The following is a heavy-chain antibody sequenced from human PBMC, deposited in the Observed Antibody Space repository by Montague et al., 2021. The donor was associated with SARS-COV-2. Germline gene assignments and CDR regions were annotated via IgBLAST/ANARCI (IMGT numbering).Heavy chain of an antibody. CDR1: GGSISSGGYY. CDR2: IYYSGST. V-gene: IGHV4-31*03. Sequence: SETLSLTCTVSGGSISSGGYYWSWIRQHPGKGLEWIGYIYYSGSTYYNPSLKSRVTISVDTSKNQFSLKLSSVTAADTAVYYCARVRGGFLEWLLYFDYWGQGTLVTVSS. D-gene: IGHD3-3*01. J-gene: IGHJ4*02. CDR3: ARVRGGFLEWLLYFDY.